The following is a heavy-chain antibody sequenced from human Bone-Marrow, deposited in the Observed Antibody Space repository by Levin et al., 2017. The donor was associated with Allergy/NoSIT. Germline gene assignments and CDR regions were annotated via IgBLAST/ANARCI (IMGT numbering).Heavy chain of an antibody. V-gene: IGHV3-33*01. CDR3: VRDSGLYGLDV. J-gene: IGHJ6*02. CDR1: GFTFDTYG. D-gene: IGHD3-16*01. Sequence: GGSLRLSCETSGFTFDTYGMHWVRQAPGKGLEWVAVIWYDGSKRYHAASVEGRFTISRDNTKNMVFLQMNSLRAEDTALYYCVRDSGLYGLDVWGQGTTVTVSS. CDR2: IWYDGSKR.